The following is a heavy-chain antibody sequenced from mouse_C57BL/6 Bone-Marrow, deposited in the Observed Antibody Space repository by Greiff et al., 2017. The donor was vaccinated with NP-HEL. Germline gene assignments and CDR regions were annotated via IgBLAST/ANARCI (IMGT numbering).Heavy chain of an antibody. CDR1: GYTFTSYW. J-gene: IGHJ2*01. CDR3: ARALYYGSSYDY. Sequence: QVQLQQPGAELVKPGASVKLSCKASGYTFTSYWMHWVKQRPGQGLAWIGMIHPNSGSTNYNEKFKSKATLTVDKSSSTAYMQLSSLTSEDSAVYYCARALYYGSSYDYWGQGTTLTVSS. V-gene: IGHV1-64*01. D-gene: IGHD1-1*01. CDR2: IHPNSGST.